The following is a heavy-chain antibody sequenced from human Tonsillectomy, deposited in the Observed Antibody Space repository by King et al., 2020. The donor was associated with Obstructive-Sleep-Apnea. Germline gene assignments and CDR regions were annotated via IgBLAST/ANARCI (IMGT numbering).Heavy chain of an antibody. V-gene: IGHV3-33*06. CDR3: AKDRGYDFWSGSFYYYYGLDV. CDR1: GFTFSNYG. CDR2: IWYDGSYK. J-gene: IGHJ6*02. D-gene: IGHD3-3*01. Sequence: VQLVESGGGVVQPGRSLRLSCAASGFTFSNYGMHWVRQAPGKGLEWVAVIWYDGSYKCYADSVKGRFTISRDNSKNTLYLEMNSLRAEDTAVYYCAKDRGYDFWSGSFYYYYGLDVWGQGTTVTVSS.